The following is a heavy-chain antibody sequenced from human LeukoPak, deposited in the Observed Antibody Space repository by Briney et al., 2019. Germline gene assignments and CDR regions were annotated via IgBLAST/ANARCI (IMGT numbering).Heavy chain of an antibody. CDR3: ARAEGWCSSTSCPFDY. J-gene: IGHJ4*02. V-gene: IGHV1-69*01. Sequence: SVKVSCKASGGTFSSYAIGWVRQAPGQGLEWMGGIIPIFGTANYAQKFQGRVTITADESTSTAYMELSSPRSEDTAVYYCARAEGWCSSTSCPFDYWGQGTLVTVSS. CDR1: GGTFSSYA. D-gene: IGHD2-2*01. CDR2: IIPIFGTA.